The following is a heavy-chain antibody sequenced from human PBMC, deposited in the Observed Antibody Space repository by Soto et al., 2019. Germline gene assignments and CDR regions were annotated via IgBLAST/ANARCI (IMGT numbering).Heavy chain of an antibody. CDR1: GGSFSGYY. J-gene: IGHJ4*02. V-gene: IGHV4-34*01. CDR2: IGHGGGT. Sequence: QVQLQQWGAGLLKPSETLSVTCAVYGGSFSGYYWSWIRQPPGKGLEWIGEIGHGGGTIYNPSLETRVTISEDSANNKYSRKVNSVTAADTAVYYCARHGGYYFDYWGQGAPVTVSS. D-gene: IGHD3-16*01. CDR3: ARHGGYYFDY.